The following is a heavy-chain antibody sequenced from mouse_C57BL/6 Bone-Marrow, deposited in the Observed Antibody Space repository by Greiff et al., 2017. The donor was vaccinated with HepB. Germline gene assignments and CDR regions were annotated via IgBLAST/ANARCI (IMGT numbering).Heavy chain of an antibody. CDR2: INPNYGTT. Sequence: VHVKQSGPELVKPGASVKISCKASGYSFTDYNMNWVKQSNGKSLEWIGVINPNYGTTSYNQKFKGKATLTVDQSSSTAYMQLNSLTSEDSAVYYCSYDYDGGRFDYWGQGTTLTVSS. D-gene: IGHD2-4*01. J-gene: IGHJ2*01. CDR1: GYSFTDYN. V-gene: IGHV1-39*01. CDR3: SYDYDGGRFDY.